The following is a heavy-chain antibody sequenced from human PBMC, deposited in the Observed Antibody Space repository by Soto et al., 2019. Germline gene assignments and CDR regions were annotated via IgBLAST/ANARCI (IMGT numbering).Heavy chain of an antibody. J-gene: IGHJ6*02. CDR2: IIPIFGTA. V-gene: IGHV1-69*13. D-gene: IGHD6-13*01. Sequence: SVKVSCKASGGTFSSYAIGWVRQAPGQGLEWMGGIIPIFGTANYAQKFQGRVTITADESTSTAYMELSSLRSEDTAVYYCASGYTRFYYYYYGMDVWGQGTTVTVSS. CDR1: GGTFSSYA. CDR3: ASGYTRFYYYYYGMDV.